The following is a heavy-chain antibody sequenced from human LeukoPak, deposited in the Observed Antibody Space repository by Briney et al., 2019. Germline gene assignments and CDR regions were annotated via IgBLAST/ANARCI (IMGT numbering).Heavy chain of an antibody. Sequence: GGSLRLACEAAGFTLSNYGMPSVRQAPGKGLGWVAVFWHDGTNTDYADSVKGRFTISRDNPKNTLYLQMNSLRAEDTALYYCARDEGSTVVWGPIFYWGQGTLVTVSS. CDR2: FWHDGTNT. V-gene: IGHV3-33*01. D-gene: IGHD3-10*01. CDR1: GFTLSNYG. J-gene: IGHJ4*02. CDR3: ARDEGSTVVWGPIFY.